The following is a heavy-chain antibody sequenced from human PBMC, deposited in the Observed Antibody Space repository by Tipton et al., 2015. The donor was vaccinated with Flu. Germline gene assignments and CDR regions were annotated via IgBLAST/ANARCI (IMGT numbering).Heavy chain of an antibody. CDR1: GFTFSSYG. D-gene: IGHD3-10*01. V-gene: IGHV3-33*08. CDR3: ARDLDGSGSYDFDY. Sequence: SLRLSCAASGFTFSSYGMHWVRQAPGKGLEWVAVIWYDGSNKYYADSVKGRFTISRDNSKNTLYLQMNSLRAEDTAVYYCARDLDGSGSYDFDYWGQGTLVTVSS. CDR2: IWYDGSNK. J-gene: IGHJ4*02.